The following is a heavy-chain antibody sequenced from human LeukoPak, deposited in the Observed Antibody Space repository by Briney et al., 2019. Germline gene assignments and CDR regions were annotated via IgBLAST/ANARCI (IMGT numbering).Heavy chain of an antibody. J-gene: IGHJ3*02. CDR2: ISSTSIYI. CDR1: GFTFSYYS. CDR3: ARETHGAFDI. Sequence: PGGSLRLSCTASGFTFSYYSMNWVRQAPGRGLEWVSSISSTSIYIYYADSVKGRFTISRDNAKNSLYLQMNSLRAEDTAVYYFARETHGAFDIWGQGTMVTVSS. V-gene: IGHV3-21*01.